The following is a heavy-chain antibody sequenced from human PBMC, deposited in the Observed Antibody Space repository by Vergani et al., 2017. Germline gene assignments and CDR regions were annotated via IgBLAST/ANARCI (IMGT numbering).Heavy chain of an antibody. J-gene: IGHJ3*02. Sequence: EVQLVESGGGLVQPGRSLRLSCAASGFTFDDYAMHWVRHAPGKGLEWVSGISWHSGSIGYADSVKGRFTISRDNAKNSLYLQMNSLRAEDTALYYCAKDSGITMVRGDAFDIWGQGTMVTVSS. CDR2: ISWHSGSI. V-gene: IGHV3-9*01. CDR3: AKDSGITMVRGDAFDI. D-gene: IGHD3-10*01. CDR1: GFTFDDYA.